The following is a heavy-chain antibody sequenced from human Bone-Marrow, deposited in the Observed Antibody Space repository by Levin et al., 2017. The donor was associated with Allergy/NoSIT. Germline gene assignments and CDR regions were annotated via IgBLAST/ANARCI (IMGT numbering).Heavy chain of an antibody. Sequence: PGGSLRLSCDVSGVSIDTYNWWTWVRQPPGKGLQWIGEINQRGTATYNSSLRSRVLMSVDKSTNQFSLMVNSVTAADTAVYYCARIKQASGFKNWFDPWGPGILVAVS. D-gene: IGHD6-25*01. V-gene: IGHV4-4*02. CDR1: GVSIDTYNW. J-gene: IGHJ5*02. CDR2: INQRGTA. CDR3: ARIKQASGFKNWFDP.